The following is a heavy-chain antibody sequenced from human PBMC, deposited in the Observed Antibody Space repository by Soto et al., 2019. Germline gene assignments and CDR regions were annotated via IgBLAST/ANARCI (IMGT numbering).Heavy chain of an antibody. CDR2: LYYGRSA. D-gene: IGHD3-22*01. J-gene: IGHJ4*02. CDR1: GDSISSYY. V-gene: IGHV4-59*01. CDR3: ALRSMAVVPEY. Sequence: QVQLQESGPGLVKPSETLSLTCAVSGDSISSYYCMWIRQPPGKGLESIGYLYYGRSANYNPSLKIRVTLPVDTSTNQCSLTLSSMTAADTAVYYCALRSMAVVPEYWGQGTLVTVSS.